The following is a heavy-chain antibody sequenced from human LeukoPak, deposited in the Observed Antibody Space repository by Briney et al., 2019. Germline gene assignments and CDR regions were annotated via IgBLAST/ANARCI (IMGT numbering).Heavy chain of an antibody. CDR3: ARGGYFDR. CDR2: MSGGGGYI. D-gene: IGHD2-15*01. Sequence: GGSLRPSCAASGFTFSTYSMNWVRQAPGKGLEWVSSMSGGGGYIYYADSVEGRFTISRDNAKNSLYLQMNSLRAEDTAVYYCARGGYFDRWGQGALVTVSS. CDR1: GFTFSTYS. J-gene: IGHJ4*02. V-gene: IGHV3-21*01.